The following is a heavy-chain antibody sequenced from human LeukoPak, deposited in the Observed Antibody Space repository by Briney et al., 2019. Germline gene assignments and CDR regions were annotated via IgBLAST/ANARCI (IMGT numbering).Heavy chain of an antibody. D-gene: IGHD6-19*01. CDR2: IHDSGST. J-gene: IGHJ4*02. V-gene: IGHV4-59*08. CDR3: ARVITSGWYYFDS. Sequence: PSETLSLTCTVSGGSISSYYWSWIRQPPGKGLEWIGYIHDSGSTNYNPSLKSRVTISVDTSKSQFSLKLSSVTAADTAVYYCARVITSGWYYFDSWGQGTLVTVSS. CDR1: GGSISSYY.